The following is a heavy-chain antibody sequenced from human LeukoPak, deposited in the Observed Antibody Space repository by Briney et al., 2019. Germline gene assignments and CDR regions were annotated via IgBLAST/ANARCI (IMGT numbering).Heavy chain of an antibody. CDR3: ARADSSGYFDY. CDR1: GGSISSYY. D-gene: IGHD3-22*01. J-gene: IGHJ4*02. Sequence: SETLSLTCTVSGGSISSYYWSWIRQPPGKGLEWIGYIYYSGSTNYNPSLKSRVTISVDTSKNQFSLKLSSVTAADTAVYYCARADSSGYFDYWGQGTLVTVSS. CDR2: IYYSGST. V-gene: IGHV4-59*01.